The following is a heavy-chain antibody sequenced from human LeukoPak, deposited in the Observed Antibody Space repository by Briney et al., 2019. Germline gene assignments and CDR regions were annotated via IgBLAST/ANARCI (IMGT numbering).Heavy chain of an antibody. CDR3: ARVEGIAAAGSYYYYYMDV. Sequence: ASVKVSCKASGYTFTTYGISWVRQAPGQGLEWMGWISPYNGNTNYAQKLQGRVTMTTDTSTSTAYMELRSLRSDDTAVYYCARVEGIAAAGSYYYYYMDVWGKGTTVTISS. CDR1: GYTFTTYG. CDR2: ISPYNGNT. D-gene: IGHD6-13*01. V-gene: IGHV1-18*01. J-gene: IGHJ6*03.